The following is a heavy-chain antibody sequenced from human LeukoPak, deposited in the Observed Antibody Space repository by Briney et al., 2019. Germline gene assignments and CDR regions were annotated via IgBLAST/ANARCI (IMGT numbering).Heavy chain of an antibody. Sequence: GGSLRLSCAASGFTFSSYSMNWVRQAPGKGLEWVSSISSSSSYIYYADSVKGRFTISRDNAKNSLCLQMNSLRAEDTAVYYCARTYGGYSYGYGFGYWGQGTLVTVSS. CDR3: ARTYGGYSYGYGFGY. CDR2: ISSSSSYI. V-gene: IGHV3-21*01. CDR1: GFTFSSYS. J-gene: IGHJ4*02. D-gene: IGHD5-18*01.